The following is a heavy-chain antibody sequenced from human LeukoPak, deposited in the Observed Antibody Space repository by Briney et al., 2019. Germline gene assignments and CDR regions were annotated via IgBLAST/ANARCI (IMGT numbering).Heavy chain of an antibody. V-gene: IGHV3-23*01. CDR2: IDARGSST. CDR3: AKDHMPRAMFYFDF. D-gene: IGHD3-10*02. J-gene: IGHJ4*02. Sequence: PGGSLRLSCAASGFTFSSYAMSWFRQAPGLGLEWVSSIDARGSSTYYADSVTGRFTISRDNSQSTLYLQMNSLRAEDAALYYCAKDHMPRAMFYFDFWGQGTLVTVSS. CDR1: GFTFSSYA.